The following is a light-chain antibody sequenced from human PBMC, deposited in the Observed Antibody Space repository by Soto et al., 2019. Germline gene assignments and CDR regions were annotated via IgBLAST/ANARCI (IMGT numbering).Light chain of an antibody. Sequence: EIVLTPSPGTLSLSPGERATLSCRASQSVGSKSLAWYQQKSGQAPRLVVYGASSRATGIPDRFSGSGSGTDFTLTISRLEPEDFAVYYCQQYGSTRWTFGQGTKVDIK. CDR2: GAS. V-gene: IGKV3-20*01. CDR3: QQYGSTRWT. J-gene: IGKJ1*01. CDR1: QSVGSKS.